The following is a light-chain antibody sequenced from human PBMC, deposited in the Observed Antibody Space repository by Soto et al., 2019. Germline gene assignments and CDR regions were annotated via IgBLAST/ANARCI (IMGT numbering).Light chain of an antibody. CDR2: DAS. V-gene: IGKV3-11*01. Sequence: EIELTQSPATLSLSPGERATLSCRASQSVSSYFAWYQQKPGQAPRLLIYDASNRATGIPARFSGSGSGTDFTLTISSLEPEDFAVYYCQQRTNWPRTFGQGTKVEIK. J-gene: IGKJ1*01. CDR3: QQRTNWPRT. CDR1: QSVSSY.